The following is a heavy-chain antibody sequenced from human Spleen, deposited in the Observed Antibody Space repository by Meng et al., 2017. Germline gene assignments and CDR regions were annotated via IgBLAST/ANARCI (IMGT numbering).Heavy chain of an antibody. CDR3: AKDYSGGRLGPVNDY. CDR2: ISGSGGST. J-gene: IGHJ4*02. V-gene: IGHV3-23*01. CDR1: GFTFSSYA. Sequence: GESLKISCAASGFTFSSYAMSWVRQAPGKGLEWVSAISGSGGSTYYADSVKGRFTISRDNSKNTLYLQMNSLRAEDTAVYYCAKDYSGGRLGPVNDYWGQGTLVTVSS. D-gene: IGHD3/OR15-3a*01.